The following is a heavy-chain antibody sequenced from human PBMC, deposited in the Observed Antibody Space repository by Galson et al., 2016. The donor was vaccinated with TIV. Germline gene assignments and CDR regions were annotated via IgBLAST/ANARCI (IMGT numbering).Heavy chain of an antibody. CDR3: AREQNYALDV. J-gene: IGHJ6*02. CDR2: ISSSGGNS. V-gene: IGHV3-48*02. CDR1: GFIFSDYA. Sequence: SLRLSCAASGFIFSDYAMNWARQTPGKGLEWISYISSSGGNSFYAESVKGRFTVSRDSLDKSVFLQMNSLRDEDTAVYFCAREQNYALDVWGPGTMVTVSS. D-gene: IGHD1-7*01.